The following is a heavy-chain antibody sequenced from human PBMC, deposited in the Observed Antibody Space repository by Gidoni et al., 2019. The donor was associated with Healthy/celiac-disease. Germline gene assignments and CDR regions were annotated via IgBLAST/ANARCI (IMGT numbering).Heavy chain of an antibody. J-gene: IGHJ5*02. CDR3: ARHHGDHWFHP. Sequence: QLQLQESGPGLVKPSETRSLTCRVAGGTISSSSYYWDWIRQPPGKGLEWIGSIYYSGSTYYYPSLKSRVTISVDTSKNQFSLQLSSVPAADTAVYYCARHHGDHWFHPWGQGTLVTVSS. CDR1: GGTISSSSYY. D-gene: IGHD7-27*01. V-gene: IGHV4-39*01. CDR2: IYYSGST.